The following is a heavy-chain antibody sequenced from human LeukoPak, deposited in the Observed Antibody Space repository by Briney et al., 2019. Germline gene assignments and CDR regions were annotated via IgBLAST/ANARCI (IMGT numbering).Heavy chain of an antibody. CDR3: ARGPRYYYDSSGPFDY. J-gene: IGHJ4*02. D-gene: IGHD3-22*01. Sequence: ASVKVSCKASGYTFTDYYMHWVRQAPGQGLEWMGWINPNSGGTNYAQKFQGRVTMTRDTSISTAYMELSRLRSDDTAVCFCARGPRYYYDSSGPFDYWGQGTLVTVSS. V-gene: IGHV1-2*02. CDR1: GYTFTDYY. CDR2: INPNSGGT.